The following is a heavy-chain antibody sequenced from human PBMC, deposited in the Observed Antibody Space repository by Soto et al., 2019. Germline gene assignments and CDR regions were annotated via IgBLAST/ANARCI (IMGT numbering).Heavy chain of an antibody. D-gene: IGHD6-13*01. J-gene: IGHJ4*02. CDR3: ARGSTGYSSSLYRY. V-gene: IGHV4-59*08. CDR1: GGSISSYY. CDR2: IYNSGST. Sequence: QVQLQEPGPGLVKPSETLSLTCTVSGGSISSYYWSWIRQPPGKGLEWIGYIYNSGSTNYNPPLKSRVTISVDTSKNQFSLELSAVTAADTAVYYCARGSTGYSSSLYRYWGQGTLVTVSS.